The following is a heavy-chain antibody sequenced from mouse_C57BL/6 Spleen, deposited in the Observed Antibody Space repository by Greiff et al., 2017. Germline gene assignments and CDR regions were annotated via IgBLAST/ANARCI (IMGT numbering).Heavy chain of an antibody. Sequence: VQLKQSGPGLAKPSQTLSLTCSVTGYSITSDYWNWIRKFPGNKLEYMGYISYSGSTYYNPSLKSRISITRDTSKNQYYLQLNSVTTEDTATYYCASSYYYGSRGYAMDYWGQGTSVTVSS. CDR1: GYSITSDY. CDR3: ASSYYYGSRGYAMDY. CDR2: ISYSGST. V-gene: IGHV3-8*01. D-gene: IGHD1-1*01. J-gene: IGHJ4*01.